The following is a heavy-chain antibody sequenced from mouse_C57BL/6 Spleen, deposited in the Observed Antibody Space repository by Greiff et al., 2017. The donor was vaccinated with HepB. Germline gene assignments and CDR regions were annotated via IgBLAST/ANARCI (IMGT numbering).Heavy chain of an antibody. D-gene: IGHD1-1*01. CDR1: GYTFTDYE. V-gene: IGHV1-15*01. J-gene: IGHJ3*01. CDR3: TREVLRTWFAY. CDR2: IDPETGGT. Sequence: VQLQQSGAELVRPGASVTLSCKASGYTFTDYEMHWVKQTPVHGLEWIGAIDPETGGTAYNQKFKGKAILTADKSSSTAYMELRSLTSEDSAVYYWTREVLRTWFAYWGQGTLVTVSA.